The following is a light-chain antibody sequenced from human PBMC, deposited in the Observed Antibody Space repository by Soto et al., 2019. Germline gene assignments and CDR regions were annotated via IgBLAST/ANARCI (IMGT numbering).Light chain of an antibody. V-gene: IGLV2-14*01. J-gene: IGLJ1*01. CDR3: SSYTRSSSLV. CDR2: EVS. CDR1: SSDVGGYNY. Sequence: QSALTQPACVSGSPGQSITISCTGTSSDVGGYNYVSWYQQHPGKAPKLMIYEVSNRPSGVSNRFSGSKSGNTASLTISGLQAEDEADYYCSSYTRSSSLVFGTGRKDTVL.